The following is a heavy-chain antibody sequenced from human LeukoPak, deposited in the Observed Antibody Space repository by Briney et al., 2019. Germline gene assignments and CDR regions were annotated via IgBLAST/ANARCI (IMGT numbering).Heavy chain of an antibody. D-gene: IGHD4-17*01. V-gene: IGHV5-51*01. CDR2: IYPGDSDT. Sequence: GESLKISRKGSGYSFTSYWIGWVRQLPGKGLEWMGIIYPGDSDTRYSPSFQGQVTISADKSISTAYLQWSSLKASDTAMYYCARQGPGTYGDYVSPLRWGQGTLVTVSS. J-gene: IGHJ4*02. CDR3: ARQGPGTYGDYVSPLR. CDR1: GYSFTSYW.